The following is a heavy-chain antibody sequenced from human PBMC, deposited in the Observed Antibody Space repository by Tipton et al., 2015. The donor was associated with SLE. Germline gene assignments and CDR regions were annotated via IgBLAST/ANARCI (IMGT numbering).Heavy chain of an antibody. CDR3: ARGERSSMPDS. CDR1: GGSISSYS. J-gene: IGHJ4*02. CDR2: IYYSGST. Sequence: TLSLTCTVSGGSISSYSWSWIRQPPGKGLEWIGYIYYSGSTNYNPSLKSRVTISVDTSKNQFSLTLNSVTAADTAVYYCARGERSSMPDSWGQGSLVTVSS. D-gene: IGHD6-13*01. V-gene: IGHV4-59*08.